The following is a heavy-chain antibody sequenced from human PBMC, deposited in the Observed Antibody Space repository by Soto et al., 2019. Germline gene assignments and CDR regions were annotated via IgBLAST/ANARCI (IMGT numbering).Heavy chain of an antibody. CDR1: GFTFSSYG. CDR3: AKDHYYDSSGYTNPLYYFDY. Sequence: GGSLRLSCAASGFTFSSYGMHWVRQAPGKGLEWVAVISYDGSNKYYADSVKGRFTISRDNSKNTLYLQMNSLRAEDTAVYYCAKDHYYDSSGYTNPLYYFDYWGQGTLVTVSS. V-gene: IGHV3-30*18. J-gene: IGHJ4*02. D-gene: IGHD3-22*01. CDR2: ISYDGSNK.